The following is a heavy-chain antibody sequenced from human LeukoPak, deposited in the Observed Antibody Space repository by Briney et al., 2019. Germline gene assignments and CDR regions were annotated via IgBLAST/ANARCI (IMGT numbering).Heavy chain of an antibody. Sequence: SVTVSCKASGGTFSSYAISWVRQAPGQGLEWMGGIIPIFGTANYAQKFQGRVTITADESTSTAYMELSSLRSEDTAVYYCARAHSYGYICDYWGQGTLVTVSP. V-gene: IGHV1-69*13. CDR3: ARAHSYGYICDY. D-gene: IGHD5-18*01. CDR1: GGTFSSYA. CDR2: IIPIFGTA. J-gene: IGHJ4*02.